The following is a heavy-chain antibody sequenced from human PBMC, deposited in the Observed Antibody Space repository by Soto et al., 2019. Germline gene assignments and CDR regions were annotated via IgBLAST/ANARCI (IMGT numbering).Heavy chain of an antibody. CDR3: VYRDFGDYFFQF. D-gene: IGHD4-17*01. J-gene: IGHJ4*02. Sequence: QITLKESGPTLVKPTQTLTLTCTFSGFSLTTQGVHVGWIRQPPGKALEWLALIYWDDHQVYSPSLKNRLTITKDTSKSQVVLTLATVDPVDTATYYCVYRDFGDYFFQFWGQGILVNVSS. V-gene: IGHV2-5*02. CDR2: IYWDDHQ. CDR1: GFSLTTQGVH.